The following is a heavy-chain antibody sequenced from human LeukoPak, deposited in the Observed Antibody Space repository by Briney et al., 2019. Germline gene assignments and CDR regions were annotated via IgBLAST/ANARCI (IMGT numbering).Heavy chain of an antibody. D-gene: IGHD3-22*01. CDR2: IYTSGST. V-gene: IGHV4-4*09. J-gene: IGHJ3*02. CDR1: GGSISSYY. CDR3: AGYSDAFDI. Sequence: SETLSLTCTVSGGSISSYYWSWIRQPPGRGLEWIGYIYTSGSTNYNPSLKSRVTISVDTSKNQFSLKLSSVTAADTAVYYCAGYSDAFDIWGQGTMVTVSS.